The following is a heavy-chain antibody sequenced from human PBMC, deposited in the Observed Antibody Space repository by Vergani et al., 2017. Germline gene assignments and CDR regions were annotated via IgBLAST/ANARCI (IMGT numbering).Heavy chain of an antibody. Sequence: QMQLQESGPGLVKASETLSLTCTVSGDSIISRSYYWGWIRQPPGKGLEWIGSIYNSGNGDSSSALKSRVTISADTSKNQFSLRLTSVTAADTAVYYCASGKYYSDSTSHFHGRYFDVGGRGTLVTVPS. V-gene: IGHV4-39*01. D-gene: IGHD3-16*01. J-gene: IGHJ2*01. CDR3: ASGKYYSDSTSHFHGRYFDV. CDR1: GDSIISRSYY. CDR2: IYNSGNG.